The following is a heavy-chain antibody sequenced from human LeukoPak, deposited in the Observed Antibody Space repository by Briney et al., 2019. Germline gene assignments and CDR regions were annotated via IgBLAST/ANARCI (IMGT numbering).Heavy chain of an antibody. J-gene: IGHJ4*02. CDR3: ARHIDYYDSSGYYF. V-gene: IGHV4-39*01. CDR2: IYYSGST. D-gene: IGHD3-22*01. CDR1: GGSISSSSYY. Sequence: SETLSLTCTVSGGSISSSSYYWGWIRQPPGKGLKWIGSIYYSGSTYYNPSLKSRVTISVDTSKNQFSLKLSSVTAADTAVYYCARHIDYYDSSGYYFWGQGTLVTVSS.